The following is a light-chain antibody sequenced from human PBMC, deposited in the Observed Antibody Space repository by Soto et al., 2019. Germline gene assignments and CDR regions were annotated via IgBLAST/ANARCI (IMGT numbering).Light chain of an antibody. CDR2: GAS. Sequence: EMVLTQSPGTLSLSPGESATLSCRASQSVSSNYLAWYQQKPGQAPRLLIYGASNRATGIPDRFSGSGSGTDFTLTISRLEPEDFAVYYCEHYGSSPFTFGPGTKVDIK. CDR3: EHYGSSPFT. V-gene: IGKV3-20*01. J-gene: IGKJ3*01. CDR1: QSVSSNY.